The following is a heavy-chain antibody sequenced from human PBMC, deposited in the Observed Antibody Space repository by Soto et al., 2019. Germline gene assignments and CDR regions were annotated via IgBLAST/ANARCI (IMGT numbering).Heavy chain of an antibody. Sequence: QVQLVESGGAMVQPGRSLRLSCAASGFTFSNYGLHWVRQAPGKGLEWVAVISYDGSNKYYADSVKGRFIISRDNSKNTLYLQMNSLRAEDTAVYYCAKGRQTFPSLRGNAFDIWGQGTMVTVSS. V-gene: IGHV3-30*18. J-gene: IGHJ3*02. CDR2: ISYDGSNK. CDR3: AKGRQTFPSLRGNAFDI. D-gene: IGHD3-16*01. CDR1: GFTFSNYG.